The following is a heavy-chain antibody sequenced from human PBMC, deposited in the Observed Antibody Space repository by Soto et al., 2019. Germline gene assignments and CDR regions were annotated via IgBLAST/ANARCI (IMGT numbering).Heavy chain of an antibody. CDR1: GFTFSSYS. Sequence: GGSLRLSCAASGFTFSSYSMNWVRQAPGKGLEWVSYISSSSSTIYYADSVKGRFTISRDNAKNSLYLQMNSLRDEDTAVYYCARGSDILTGYYGDSEAYYYYYGMDVWGQGTTVTVSS. J-gene: IGHJ6*02. V-gene: IGHV3-48*02. CDR2: ISSSSSTI. CDR3: ARGSDILTGYYGDSEAYYYYYGMDV. D-gene: IGHD3-9*01.